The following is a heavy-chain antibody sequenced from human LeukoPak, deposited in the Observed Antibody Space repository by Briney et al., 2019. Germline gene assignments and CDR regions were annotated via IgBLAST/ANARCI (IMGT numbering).Heavy chain of an antibody. CDR3: ARDGGNYYNYYFDY. CDR1: GXTFSTYS. CDR2: ISSSSSYI. Sequence: GGSLRLSCAASGXTFSTYSVNWVRQAPGKGLEWVSSISSSSSYIYYADSVKGRFTISRDNAKISLYLQMNSLRAEDTAVYYCARDGGNYYNYYFDYWGQGTLVTVSS. D-gene: IGHD1-26*01. V-gene: IGHV3-21*01. J-gene: IGHJ4*02.